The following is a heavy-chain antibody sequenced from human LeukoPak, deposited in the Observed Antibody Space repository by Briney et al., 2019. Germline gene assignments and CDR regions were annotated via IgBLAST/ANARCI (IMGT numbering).Heavy chain of an antibody. J-gene: IGHJ6*03. CDR1: GYTFTSYG. CDR2: ISAYNGNT. V-gene: IGHV1-18*01. D-gene: IGHD3-9*01. CDR3: ARDPFNYDILTGYYYYMDV. Sequence: RASVKVSCKASGYTFTSYGISWVRQAPGQGLEWMGWISAYNGNTNYAQKLQGRVTMTTDTSTSTAYMELRSLRSDDTAVYYCARDPFNYDILTGYYYYMDVWGKGTTVTVSS.